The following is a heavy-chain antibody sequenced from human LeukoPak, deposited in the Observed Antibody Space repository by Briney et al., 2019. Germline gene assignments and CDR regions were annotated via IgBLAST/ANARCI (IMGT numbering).Heavy chain of an antibody. CDR2: ISSSSSYI. Sequence: GGSLRLSCAASGFTFSSYSMNWVRQAPGKGLEWVSSISSSSSYIYYADSVKGRFTISRDNAKNSLYLQMNSLRAEGTAGYYCARDLVSGTMGYWGQGTLVTVSS. J-gene: IGHJ4*02. CDR1: GFTFSSYS. CDR3: ARDLVSGTMGY. V-gene: IGHV3-21*01. D-gene: IGHD3-10*01.